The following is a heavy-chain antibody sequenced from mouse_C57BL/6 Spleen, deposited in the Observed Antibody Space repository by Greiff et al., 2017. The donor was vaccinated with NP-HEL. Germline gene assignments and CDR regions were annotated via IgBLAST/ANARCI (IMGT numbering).Heavy chain of an antibody. Sequence: VQLQQSGAELVKPGASVKLSCKASGYTFTSYWMHWVKQRPGQGLEWIGMIHPNSGSTNYNEKFKSKATLTVDKSSSTAYMQLSSLTSEDSAVYYCARERDYEYYYAMDYWGQGTSVTVSS. J-gene: IGHJ4*01. D-gene: IGHD2-4*01. V-gene: IGHV1-64*01. CDR2: IHPNSGST. CDR3: ARERDYEYYYAMDY. CDR1: GYTFTSYW.